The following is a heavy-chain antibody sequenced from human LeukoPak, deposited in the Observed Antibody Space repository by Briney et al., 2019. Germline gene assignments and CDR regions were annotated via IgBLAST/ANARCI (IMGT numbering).Heavy chain of an antibody. CDR3: ARYHRGSYYFDY. D-gene: IGHD1-26*01. J-gene: IGHJ4*02. CDR2: IYYGGST. CDR1: GGSISSGGYC. Sequence: SETLSLTCTVSGGSISSGGYCWSWIRQPPGKGLEWIGYIYYGGSTSYNPSLKSRVTISVDTSKNQLSLKLSSVTAADTAVYYCARYHRGSYYFDYWGQGTLVTVSS. V-gene: IGHV4-61*08.